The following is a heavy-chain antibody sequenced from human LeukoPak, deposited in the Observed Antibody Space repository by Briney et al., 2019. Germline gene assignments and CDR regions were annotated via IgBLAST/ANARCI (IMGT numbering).Heavy chain of an antibody. CDR1: GFTFSTYF. CDR3: ARERQDTILHSGAFDI. D-gene: IGHD2-21*01. Sequence: AGSLSLSCAASGFTFSTYFMHWLRQAPGKGLKWVANIASDGRNTLYVESVKGRFTISRDNSKNTLYLQMNSLRAEDTAVYFCARERQDTILHSGAFDIWGQGTMVTVSS. CDR2: IASDGRNT. V-gene: IGHV3-30*04. J-gene: IGHJ3*02.